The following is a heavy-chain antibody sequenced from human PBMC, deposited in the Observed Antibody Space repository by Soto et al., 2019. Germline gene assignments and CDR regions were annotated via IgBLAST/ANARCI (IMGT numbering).Heavy chain of an antibody. J-gene: IGHJ1*01. D-gene: IGHD3-10*01. CDR1: GFTFSTYA. Sequence: EVQLLESGGGLVQPGGSLRLSCAASGFTFSTYAMSWVRQAPGKGLEWVSAISGSGGTAYYADSVKGRFTISRDNSKNILYLLINSPRADDTAVYYCAKGVWFGELSYFHYWGQGTLVTVSS. CDR3: AKGVWFGELSYFHY. CDR2: ISGSGGTA. V-gene: IGHV3-23*01.